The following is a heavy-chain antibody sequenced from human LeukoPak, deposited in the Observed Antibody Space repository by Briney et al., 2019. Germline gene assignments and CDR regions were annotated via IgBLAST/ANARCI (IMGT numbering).Heavy chain of an antibody. CDR2: IYENDEK. CDR1: GFSFRSGGVG. J-gene: IGHJ3*02. Sequence: SGPTLVHPTQPLTLTCTFSGFSFRSGGVGVGWIRQPPGGALEWLGVIYENDEKLYSSSLQNRLSITKDTSKNQVVLTMANMDPVDTATYYCAHRHRGVASDIWGQGTMVTVSS. V-gene: IGHV2-5*01. D-gene: IGHD2-15*01. CDR3: AHRHRGVASDI.